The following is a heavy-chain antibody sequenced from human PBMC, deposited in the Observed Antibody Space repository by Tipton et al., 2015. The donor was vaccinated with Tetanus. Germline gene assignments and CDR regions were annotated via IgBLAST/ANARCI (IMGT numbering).Heavy chain of an antibody. Sequence: LVQSGAEVKVSCKASGGRFGNFAISWVRQAPGQGLEWVGWIRAHNGDTKYAQKFQGRVTLTTDTSTMTAYMEVRSLRSDDTAVYYCVREINGGNSGYDYYFDNWGQGTLVTVSA. CDR2: IRAHNGDT. V-gene: IGHV1-18*01. D-gene: IGHD5-12*01. CDR1: GGRFGNFA. CDR3: VREINGGNSGYDYYFDN. J-gene: IGHJ4*02.